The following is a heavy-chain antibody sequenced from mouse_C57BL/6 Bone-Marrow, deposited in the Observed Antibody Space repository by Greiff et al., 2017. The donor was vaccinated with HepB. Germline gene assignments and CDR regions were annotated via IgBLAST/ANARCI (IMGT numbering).Heavy chain of an antibody. CDR2: INPSNGGT. J-gene: IGHJ3*01. CDR1: GYTFTSYW. CDR3: ARGGQLRLPFAY. V-gene: IGHV1-53*01. Sequence: QVQLQQPGTELVKPGASVKLSCKASGYTFTSYWMHWVKQRPGQGLGWIGNINPSNGGTNYNEKFKSKATLTVDKSSSTAYMQLSSLTSEDSAVYYCARGGQLRLPFAYWGQGTLVTVSA. D-gene: IGHD3-2*02.